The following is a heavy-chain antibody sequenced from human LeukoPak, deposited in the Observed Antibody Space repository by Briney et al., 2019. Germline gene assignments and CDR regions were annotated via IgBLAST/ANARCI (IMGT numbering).Heavy chain of an antibody. D-gene: IGHD2-15*01. Sequence: GGSLRLSCAASGFTVSSNYMSWVRQAPGKGLEWVSVIYSGGSTYYADSVKGRFTISRDNSKNTLYLQMNSLRAEDTAVYYCARDPSLPYCSGGSCYFHYYYYGMDVWGQGTTVTVSS. CDR1: GFTVSSNY. J-gene: IGHJ6*02. V-gene: IGHV3-53*01. CDR3: ARDPSLPYCSGGSCYFHYYYYGMDV. CDR2: IYSGGST.